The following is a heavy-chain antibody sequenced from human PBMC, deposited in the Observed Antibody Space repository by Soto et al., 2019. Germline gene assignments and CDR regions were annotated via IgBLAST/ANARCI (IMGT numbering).Heavy chain of an antibody. CDR1: GGSISSGDYY. Sequence: QVQLQESGPGLVKPSQTLSLTCTVSGGSISSGDYYWSWIRQPPGKGLEWIGYIYYSGSTYYNPSLHSPVTISVHTSKNQFSLKLSSVTPADTAVYYCARGGGTYYYGSGSYLYWYFDLWGRGTLVTVSS. V-gene: IGHV4-30-4*01. CDR3: ARGGGTYYYGSGSYLYWYFDL. CDR2: IYYSGST. D-gene: IGHD3-10*01. J-gene: IGHJ2*01.